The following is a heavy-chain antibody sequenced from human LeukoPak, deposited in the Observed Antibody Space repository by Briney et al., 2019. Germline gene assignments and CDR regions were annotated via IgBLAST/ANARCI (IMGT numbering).Heavy chain of an antibody. V-gene: IGHV4-38-2*01. D-gene: IGHD6-13*01. CDR3: ATLAASAPRCFDY. CDR1: GYSISRFYY. Sequence: SETLSLTCAVSGYSISRFYYWGWIRQPPGKGLEWIASIYHSGSTYYNPSLKSRITISVDTSKNQFSLKLTSVTAADAAVYYCATLAASAPRCFDYWGQGILVTVSS. J-gene: IGHJ4*02. CDR2: IYHSGST.